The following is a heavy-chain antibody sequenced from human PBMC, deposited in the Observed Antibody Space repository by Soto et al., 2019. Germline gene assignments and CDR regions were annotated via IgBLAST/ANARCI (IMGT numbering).Heavy chain of an antibody. CDR3: ARQRDILTGYPAGELDP. D-gene: IGHD3-9*01. CDR1: GYSFTSYL. Sequence: PGESLKISCKGSGYSFTSYLIGWVRQMPGKGLEWMGIIYPGDSDTGYSPSFQGQVTISADKSISTAYLQWSSLKASDTAMYYCARQRDILTGYPAGELDPWGQGTLVPVSS. V-gene: IGHV5-51*01. J-gene: IGHJ5*02. CDR2: IYPGDSDT.